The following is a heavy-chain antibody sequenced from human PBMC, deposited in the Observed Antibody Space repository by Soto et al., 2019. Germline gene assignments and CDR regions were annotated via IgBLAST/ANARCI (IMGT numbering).Heavy chain of an antibody. D-gene: IGHD3-10*01. Sequence: PSETLSLTCTVSGGSISSDYWSWIRQPPGKGLEWIGYIYYSGSTNYNPSLKSRVTISVDTSKNQFSLKLSSVTAADTAAYYCARYRGADGWFFDIWGQGTMVTVSS. CDR1: GGSISSDY. CDR3: ARYRGADGWFFDI. V-gene: IGHV4-59*08. CDR2: IYYSGST. J-gene: IGHJ3*02.